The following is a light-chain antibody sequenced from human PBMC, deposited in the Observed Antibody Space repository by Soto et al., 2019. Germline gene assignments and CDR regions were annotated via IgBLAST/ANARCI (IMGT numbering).Light chain of an antibody. V-gene: IGLV1-40*01. J-gene: IGLJ1*01. CDR2: GNI. CDR3: QSYDSTLSARYV. CDR1: SSTIAAGYD. Sequence: QSVLAPPPSVSGATGQRVTISCTGSSSTIAAGYDVHCYQQRPGTAPKLLIFGNINRPSGVPSRFSGSKSGTSASLAITGLQAEDEGDYYCQSYDSTLSARYVFGTGTKGTVL.